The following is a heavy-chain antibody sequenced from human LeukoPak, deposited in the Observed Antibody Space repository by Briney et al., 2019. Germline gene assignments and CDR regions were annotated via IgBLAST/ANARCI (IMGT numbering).Heavy chain of an antibody. V-gene: IGHV3-21*01. CDR3: ARVPEIENLRFLEWLISVYFDY. D-gene: IGHD3-3*01. CDR2: ISSSSSYI. CDR1: GFTFSSYS. Sequence: PGGSLRLSCAASGFTFSSYSMTWVRQAPGKGLEWVSSISSSSSYIYYADSVKGRFTISRDNAKNSLYLQMNSLRAEDTAVYYCARVPEIENLRFLEWLISVYFDYWGQGTLVTVSS. J-gene: IGHJ4*02.